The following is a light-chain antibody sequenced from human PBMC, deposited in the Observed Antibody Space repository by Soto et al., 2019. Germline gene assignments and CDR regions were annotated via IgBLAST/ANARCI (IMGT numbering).Light chain of an antibody. CDR1: QSISSS. CDR3: QQYGSSPTT. V-gene: IGKV3-20*01. CDR2: GAS. Sequence: EIVLIQSPVTLSLSPGERATLSCRASQSISSSLAWYKQNPGQAPRLLIFGASIRDTGIPDRFSGSGSGTEFTLTINRLEPEDFEVYHCQQYGSSPTTFAQGTKVDIK. J-gene: IGKJ1*01.